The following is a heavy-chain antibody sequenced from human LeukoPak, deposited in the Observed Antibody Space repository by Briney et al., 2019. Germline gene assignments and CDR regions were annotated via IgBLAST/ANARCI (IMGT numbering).Heavy chain of an antibody. CDR3: AKVDPPIAVGAPGDAFDL. J-gene: IGHJ3*01. V-gene: IGHV1-18*01. Sequence: GDSAKVSCKASGYSFSTFGITWVRQAPGQGLEWMGWISPYDDSTAYGQKFEGRVTMTRDTSTNTAYMELRSLTSGDTALYYCAKVDPPIAVGAPGDAFDLWGQGTMVIVSS. CDR2: ISPYDDST. D-gene: IGHD6-19*01. CDR1: GYSFSTFG.